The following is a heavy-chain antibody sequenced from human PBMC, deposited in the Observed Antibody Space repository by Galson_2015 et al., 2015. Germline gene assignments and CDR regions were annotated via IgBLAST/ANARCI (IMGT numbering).Heavy chain of an antibody. D-gene: IGHD4-17*01. CDR1: GFTVSSNY. Sequence: SLRLSCAASGFTVSSNYMSWVRQAPGKGLEWVSVIYSGGSTYYADSVKGRFTISRDNSKNTLYLQMNSLRAEDTAVYYCARVWGGPYGDYVDWYFDLWGRGTLVTVSS. CDR3: ARVWGGPYGDYVDWYFDL. CDR2: IYSGGST. V-gene: IGHV3-53*01. J-gene: IGHJ2*01.